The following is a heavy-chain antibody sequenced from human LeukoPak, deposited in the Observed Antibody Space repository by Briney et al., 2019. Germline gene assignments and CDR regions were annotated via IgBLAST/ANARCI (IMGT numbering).Heavy chain of an antibody. J-gene: IGHJ4*02. D-gene: IGHD5-12*01. CDR2: ITGSGGST. V-gene: IGHV3-23*01. CDR1: GFTFSNYD. Sequence: GGSLRLSCAASGFTFSNYDMSWVRQAPGSGLEWVSGITGSGGSTYYADSVKGRFTISRDNSNNTLFLQLNSLKVEDTAVYYCAKDGATMGYYFDYWGQGTLVTVSS. CDR3: AKDGATMGYYFDY.